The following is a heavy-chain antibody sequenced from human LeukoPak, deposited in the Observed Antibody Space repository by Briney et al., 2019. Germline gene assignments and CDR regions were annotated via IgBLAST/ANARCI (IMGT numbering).Heavy chain of an antibody. CDR2: NNPSGGST. V-gene: IGHV1-46*01. D-gene: IGHD3-22*01. CDR3: ARAITMIVVVKDSWFDP. J-gene: IGHJ5*02. CDR1: GYTLTSYY. Sequence: GASLNASSKASGYTLTSYYVHWVRKPPEPVLKWIGVNNPSGGSTSYAQKFQGRVTMTRDTSTSTVYMELSSLRSEDTAVYYCARAITMIVVVKDSWFDPWGQGTLVTVSS.